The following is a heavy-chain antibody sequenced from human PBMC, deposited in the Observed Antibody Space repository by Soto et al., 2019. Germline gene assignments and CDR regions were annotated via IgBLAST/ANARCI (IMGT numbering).Heavy chain of an antibody. CDR3: ARDSDEGGYYYYYYMDV. CDR2: ISAYNGNT. J-gene: IGHJ6*03. Sequence: QVQLVQSGAEVKKPGASVKVSCKASGYTFTSYGISWVRQAPGQGLEWMGWISAYNGNTNYAQKLQGRVTMTTDTSTSTAYMELRSLRSDDTAVYCCARDSDEGGYYYYYYMDVWSKGTTVTVSS. V-gene: IGHV1-18*01. CDR1: GYTFTSYG.